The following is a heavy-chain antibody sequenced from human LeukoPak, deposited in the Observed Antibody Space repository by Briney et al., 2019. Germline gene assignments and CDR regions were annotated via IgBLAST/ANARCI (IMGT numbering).Heavy chain of an antibody. CDR3: ARDGKGLMTFDY. CDR1: GYTFTGYY. J-gene: IGHJ4*02. Sequence: ASVRVSCKASGYTFTGYYMHWVRQAPGQGLEWMGWINPNSGGTNYAQKFQGRVTMTRDTSISTAYMELSRLRSDDTAVYYCARDGKGLMTFDYWGQGTLVTVSS. V-gene: IGHV1-2*02. D-gene: IGHD4-23*01. CDR2: INPNSGGT.